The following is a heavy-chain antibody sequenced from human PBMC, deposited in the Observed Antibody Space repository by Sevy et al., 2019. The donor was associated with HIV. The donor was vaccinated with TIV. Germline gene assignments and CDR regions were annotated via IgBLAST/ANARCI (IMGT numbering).Heavy chain of an antibody. CDR3: ASSTTVTHPPAN. Sequence: ASVKVSCKASGYTFTSYAMHWVRQAPGQRLEWMGWINAGNGNTKYSQKFQGTVTITRDTSASTAYMELSSLRSEDTAVYYCASSTTVTHPPANWGQGTLVTVSS. D-gene: IGHD4-17*01. CDR1: GYTFTSYA. J-gene: IGHJ4*02. V-gene: IGHV1-3*01. CDR2: INAGNGNT.